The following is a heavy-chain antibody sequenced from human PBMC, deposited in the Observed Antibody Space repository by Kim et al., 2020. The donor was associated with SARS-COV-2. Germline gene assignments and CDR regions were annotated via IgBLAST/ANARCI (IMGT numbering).Heavy chain of an antibody. V-gene: IGHV6-1*01. CDR3: ASGLDWFDP. CDR2: WYS. Sequence: WYSDYAISVKSRITINPDTSTNQFSLHLKSVTPEDTAVYYCASGLDWFDPWGQGTLVTVSS. J-gene: IGHJ5*02. D-gene: IGHD3-22*01.